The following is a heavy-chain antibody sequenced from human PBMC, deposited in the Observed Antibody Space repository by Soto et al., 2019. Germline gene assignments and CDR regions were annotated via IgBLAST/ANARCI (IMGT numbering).Heavy chain of an antibody. V-gene: IGHV3-30-3*01. CDR3: ARDHENSRNYYGSGSAPA. CDR2: ISYDGSNK. CDR1: GFTFSSYA. D-gene: IGHD3-10*01. Sequence: GGSLRLSCAASGFTFSSYAMHWVRQAPGKGLEWVAVISYDGSNKYYADSVKGRFTISRDNSKNTLYLQMNGLRAEDTAVYYCARDHENSRNYYGSGSAPAWGQGTLVTVSS. J-gene: IGHJ5*02.